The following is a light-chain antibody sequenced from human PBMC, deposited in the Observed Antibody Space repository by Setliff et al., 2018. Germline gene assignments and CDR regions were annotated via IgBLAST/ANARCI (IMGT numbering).Light chain of an antibody. V-gene: IGLV2-14*03. CDR1: SSDVGSYDL. CDR3: NAYTSGTTDV. CDR2: GVS. Sequence: QSVLTQPASVSGSPGQSITISCSGTSSDVGSYDLVSWYQQHPGKAPKLIIYGVSDRPSGVSNRFSGSKSGNTASLTISGLQTEDEADYYCNAYTSGTTDVFGTGTKGTVL. J-gene: IGLJ1*01.